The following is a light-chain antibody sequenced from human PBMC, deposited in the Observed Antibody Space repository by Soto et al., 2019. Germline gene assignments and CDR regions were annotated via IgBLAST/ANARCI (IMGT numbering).Light chain of an antibody. V-gene: IGKV1-5*01. Sequence: DIQMTQSPSTLSASVGDRVTITCRASQSISNWLAWYQQKPGKAPKLLIYDASSLESGVPSRFSGSGSGTEFTLTISSLQPDDFATYYCQQVSGYPLSFGGGTKVDIK. CDR3: QQVSGYPLS. CDR1: QSISNW. J-gene: IGKJ4*01. CDR2: DAS.